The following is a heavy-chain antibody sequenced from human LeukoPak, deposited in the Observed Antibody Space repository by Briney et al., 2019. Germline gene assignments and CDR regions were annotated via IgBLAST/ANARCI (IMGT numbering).Heavy chain of an antibody. Sequence: SETLSLTCAVSGYSISSGYYWGWIRQPPGKGLEWIGSIYRSGSTYYNPSLKSRVTISVDTSKNQFSLKLSSVTAADTAVYYCARLDPAGIAVAGTIDYWGQGTLVTVSS. CDR1: GYSISSGYY. D-gene: IGHD6-19*01. J-gene: IGHJ4*02. CDR2: IYRSGST. CDR3: ARLDPAGIAVAGTIDY. V-gene: IGHV4-38-2*01.